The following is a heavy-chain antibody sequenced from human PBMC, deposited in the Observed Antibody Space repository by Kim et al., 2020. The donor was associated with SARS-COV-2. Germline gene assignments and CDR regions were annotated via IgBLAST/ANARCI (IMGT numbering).Heavy chain of an antibody. CDR3: AKGWSYGSGSLDFDP. CDR1: GFTFSSYG. V-gene: IGHV3-30*18. CDR2: ISYDGSNK. D-gene: IGHD3-10*01. Sequence: GGSLRLSCAASGFTFSSYGMHWVRQAPGKGLEWVAVISYDGSNKYYADSVKGRFTISRDNSKNTLYLQMNSLRAEDTAVYYCAKGWSYGSGSLDFDPWGQGTLVTVSS. J-gene: IGHJ5*02.